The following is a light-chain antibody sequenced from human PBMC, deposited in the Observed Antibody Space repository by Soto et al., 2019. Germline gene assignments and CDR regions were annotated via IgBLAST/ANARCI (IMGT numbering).Light chain of an antibody. V-gene: IGLV2-14*01. CDR2: QVS. Sequence: QSALTQPASVSGSPGQSITLSCTGTSSDIGGYKYVSWYQQHPGKVPKLMISQVSNRPSGVSDRFSGSKSGNTASLTISGLQAEDEADYYCASFTSSRTWVFGGGTKLTVL. CDR1: SSDIGGYKY. J-gene: IGLJ3*02. CDR3: ASFTSSRTWV.